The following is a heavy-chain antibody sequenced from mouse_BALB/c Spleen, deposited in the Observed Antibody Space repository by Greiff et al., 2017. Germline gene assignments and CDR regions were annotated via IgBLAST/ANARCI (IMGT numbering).Heavy chain of an antibody. D-gene: IGHD1-1*01. CDR3: ARGGYGSSSWFAY. CDR1: GYTFTSYW. J-gene: IGHJ3*01. V-gene: IGHV1-7*01. CDR2: INPSTGYT. Sequence: QVQLKESGAELAKPGASVKMSCKASGYTFTSYWMHWVKQRPGQGLEWIGYINPSTGYTEYNQKFKDKATLTADKSSSTAYMQLSSLTSEDSAVYYCARGGYGSSSWFAYWGQGTLVTVSA.